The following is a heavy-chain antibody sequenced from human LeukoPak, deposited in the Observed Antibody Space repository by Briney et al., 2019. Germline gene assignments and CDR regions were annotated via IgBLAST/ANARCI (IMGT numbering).Heavy chain of an antibody. CDR2: IKSKTDGGTP. D-gene: IGHD5-24*01. CDR1: GFTFSNAW. Sequence: GGSLRLSCAASGFTFSNAWMTWVRQAPGKGLERVGRIKSKTDGGTPDYAAPVKARFTISRDDSKNTVYLQTNSLKTEDTAVCYCAAETSGDGRIDYWGQGTLVTVSS. CDR3: AAETSGDGRIDY. V-gene: IGHV3-15*01. J-gene: IGHJ4*02.